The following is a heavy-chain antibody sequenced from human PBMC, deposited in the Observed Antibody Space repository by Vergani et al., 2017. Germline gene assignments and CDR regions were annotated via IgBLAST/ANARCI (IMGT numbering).Heavy chain of an antibody. CDR1: AYSFTSYW. J-gene: IGHJ6*02. D-gene: IGHD5-12*01. CDR3: ARQLRRVSEWLNLGFYGMDV. Sequence: EVQLVQSGAEVKKPGESLKISCKGSAYSFTSYWIGWVRQMPGKGLEWMGSIYPGDSDTRYSPSFQGQVTISADKSISTAYLQWSSLKASDTAMYYCARQLRRVSEWLNLGFYGMDVWGQGTTVTVSS. CDR2: IYPGDSDT. V-gene: IGHV5-51*01.